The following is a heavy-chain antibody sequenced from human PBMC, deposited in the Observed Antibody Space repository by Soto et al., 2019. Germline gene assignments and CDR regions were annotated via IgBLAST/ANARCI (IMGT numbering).Heavy chain of an antibody. CDR1: GFSLSTSGMY. CDR2: IDWDDDK. V-gene: IGHV2-70*11. Sequence: SGPTLVNPTQTLTLTCTFSGFSLSTSGMYVSRIRQPPGKALEWLARIDWDDDKYYSTSLKTRLTISKDTSKNQVVLTMTNIVPVVTVTYYCARSYIVLVPASQFSCDHYYGMDVWGQGTTVIVS. D-gene: IGHD2-2*01. CDR3: ARSYIVLVPASQFSCDHYYGMDV. J-gene: IGHJ6*02.